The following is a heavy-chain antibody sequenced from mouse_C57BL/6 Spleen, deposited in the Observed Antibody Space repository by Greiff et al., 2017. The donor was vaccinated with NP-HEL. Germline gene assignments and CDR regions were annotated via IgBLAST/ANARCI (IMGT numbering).Heavy chain of an antibody. CDR3: ARESREFAY. V-gene: IGHV1-22*01. CDR2: INPNNGGT. Sequence: EVKLVESGPELVKPGASVKMSCKASGYTFTDYNMHWVKQSHGKSLEWIGYINPNNGGTSYNQKFKGKATLTVNKSSSTAYMELRSLTSEDSAVYYCARESREFAYWGQGTLVTVSA. D-gene: IGHD3-1*01. J-gene: IGHJ3*01. CDR1: GYTFTDYN.